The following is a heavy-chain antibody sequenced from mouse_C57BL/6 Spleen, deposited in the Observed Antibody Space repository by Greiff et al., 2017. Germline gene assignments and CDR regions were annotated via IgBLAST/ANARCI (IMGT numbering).Heavy chain of an antibody. CDR2: IRLKSDNYAT. J-gene: IGHJ4*01. CDR1: GFTFSNYW. CDR3: TIITTMDY. Sequence: EVKLLESGGGLVQPGGSMKLSCVASGFTFSNYWMNWVRQSPEKGLEWVAQIRLKSDNYATHYAESVKGRFTISRDDSKSSVYLQMNNLRAEDTGIYYCTIITTMDYWGQGTSVTVSS. D-gene: IGHD1-1*01. V-gene: IGHV6-3*01.